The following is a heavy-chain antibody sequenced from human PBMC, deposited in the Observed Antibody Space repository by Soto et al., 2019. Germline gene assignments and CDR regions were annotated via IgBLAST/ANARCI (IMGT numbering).Heavy chain of an antibody. D-gene: IGHD3-10*01. CDR1: GGSISSGGYY. V-gene: IGHV4-31*03. Sequence: QVQLQESGPGLVKASQTLSLTCNVSGGSISSGGYYWTWIRQHPGKCLEWIGNIHNSGSTFYNPSLKVRVSISVDTSKNQFSLNLSSVTAADPAVYFCVRGVLSWGQGTLVTVSS. J-gene: IGHJ1*01. CDR3: VRGVLS. CDR2: IHNSGST.